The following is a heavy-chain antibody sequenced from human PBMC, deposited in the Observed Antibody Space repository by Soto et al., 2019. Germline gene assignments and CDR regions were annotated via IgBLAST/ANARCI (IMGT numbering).Heavy chain of an antibody. D-gene: IGHD3-16*01. CDR2: IYYSGST. J-gene: IGHJ6*02. CDR1: GGSISSGGYY. V-gene: IGHV4-31*03. CDR3: VGGEMNYYYYGMDV. Sequence: QVQLQESGPGLVKPSQTLSLTCTVSGGSISSGGYYWSWIRQHPGKGLEWIGYIYYSGSTYYNPYLESRLTITVHKSKNQLFLRMSSVTAADTAVYYCVGGEMNYYYYGMDVWGQGTTVTVSS.